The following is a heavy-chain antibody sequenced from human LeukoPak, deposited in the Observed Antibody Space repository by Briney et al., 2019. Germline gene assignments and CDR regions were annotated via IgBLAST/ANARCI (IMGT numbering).Heavy chain of an antibody. CDR3: ARESSSGWYGGWFDP. J-gene: IGHJ5*02. V-gene: IGHV3-30-3*01. Sequence: GRSLRLSCAASGFTFSSYAMHWVRQAPGKGLEWVAVISYDGSNKYYADSVKGRFTISRDNSKNTLYLQMNSLRAEDTAVYYCARESSSGWYGGWFDPWGQGTLVTVSS. D-gene: IGHD6-19*01. CDR2: ISYDGSNK. CDR1: GFTFSSYA.